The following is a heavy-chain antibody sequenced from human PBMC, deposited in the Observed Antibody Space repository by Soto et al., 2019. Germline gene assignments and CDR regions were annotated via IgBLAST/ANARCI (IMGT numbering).Heavy chain of an antibody. D-gene: IGHD1-26*01. CDR3: APDASGNSLAY. V-gene: IGHV1-69*01. Sequence: QVQLVQSGAEVKKPGSSVKVSCKASGGTFSSYTMSWVRQAPGQGLEWMGGIIPIFGAAKNAQKFQDRLTVTADESTSTAYMELRSLRSDASAVYSCAPDASGNSLAYWGQGTLVIVSS. CDR2: IIPIFGAA. CDR1: GGTFSSYT. J-gene: IGHJ4*02.